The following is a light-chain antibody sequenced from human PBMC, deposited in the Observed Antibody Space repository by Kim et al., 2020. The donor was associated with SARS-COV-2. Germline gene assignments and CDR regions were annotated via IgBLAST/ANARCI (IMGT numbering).Light chain of an antibody. J-gene: IGLJ3*02. CDR1: NSHIGSNP. CDR3: ASWDDSLGGWV. Sequence: QRLTISSSATNSHIGSNPVNWYQQSPGSPPNLPGSTTTQRPSGAPDRFSGSKAGTPAPLAITELEAEDEDDYYCASWDDSLGGWVFGGGTPLSV. V-gene: IGLV1-44*01. CDR2: TTT.